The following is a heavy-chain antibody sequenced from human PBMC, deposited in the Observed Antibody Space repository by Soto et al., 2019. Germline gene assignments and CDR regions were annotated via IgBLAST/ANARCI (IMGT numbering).Heavy chain of an antibody. CDR2: ISGSGGST. V-gene: IGHV3-23*01. CDR3: AKDFRYSSGRGWFDP. CDR1: GFTFTSYV. Sequence: EVQLLESGGGLVQPGGSLRLSCAASGFTFTSYVMSWVRQAPGKGLEWVSGISGSGGSTYYAESVKGRFTISRDNSKNTLYVQMNSLRAEDTAVYYCAKDFRYSSGRGWFDPWGQGTLVTVSS. J-gene: IGHJ5*02. D-gene: IGHD6-19*01.